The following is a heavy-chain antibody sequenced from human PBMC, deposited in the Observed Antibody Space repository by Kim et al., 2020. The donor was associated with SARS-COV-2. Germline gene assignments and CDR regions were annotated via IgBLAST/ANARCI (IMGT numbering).Heavy chain of an antibody. Sequence: GGSLRLSCAASGFTFSSYGMHWVRQAPGKGLEWVAVISYDGSNKYYADSVKGRFTISRDNSKNTLYLQMNSLRAEDTAVYYCAKDRWRSPVGYWGQGTLVTVSS. CDR3: AKDRWRSPVGY. D-gene: IGHD6-13*01. CDR2: ISYDGSNK. J-gene: IGHJ4*02. CDR1: GFTFSSYG. V-gene: IGHV3-30*18.